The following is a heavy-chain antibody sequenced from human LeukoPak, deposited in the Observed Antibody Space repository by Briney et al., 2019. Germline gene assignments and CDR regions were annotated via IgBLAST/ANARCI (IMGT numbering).Heavy chain of an antibody. CDR3: ARFMSSTSLAYYFDY. V-gene: IGHV4-34*01. CDR1: GGSFSGYY. CDR2: INHSGST. D-gene: IGHD2-2*01. Sequence: SETLSLTCAVYGGSFSGYYWSWIRQPPGKGLEWIGEINHSGSTNYNPSLKSRVTISVDTSKNQFSLKLSSVTAADTAVYYCARFMSSTSLAYYFDYWGQGTLVNVSS. J-gene: IGHJ4*02.